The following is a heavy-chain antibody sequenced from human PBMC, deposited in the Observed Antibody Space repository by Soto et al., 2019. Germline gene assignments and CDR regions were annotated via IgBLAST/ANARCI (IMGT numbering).Heavy chain of an antibody. CDR3: ARRPFAAVLFFDY. CDR2: IFYGGST. D-gene: IGHD2-21*01. CDR1: GGSISIYY. V-gene: IGHV4-59*08. J-gene: IGHJ4*02. Sequence: QVQLQESGPGLVKPSETLSLTCTVSGGSISIYYWSWIRQPPGKGLEWIGYIFYGGSTDYSPSLKSRVTISVDTSKNQFSLNLSSVTAADTAVYYCARRPFAAVLFFDYWGQGTLVTVSS.